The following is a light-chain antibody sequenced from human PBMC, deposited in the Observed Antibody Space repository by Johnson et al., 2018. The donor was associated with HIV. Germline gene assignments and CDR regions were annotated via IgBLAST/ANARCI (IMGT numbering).Light chain of an antibody. CDR1: SSNIGNNY. V-gene: IGLV1-51*02. J-gene: IGLJ1*01. CDR2: ENN. CDR3: GTWDSSLSALV. Sequence: QSVLTQPPSVSAAPGQKVTISCYGSSSNIGNNYISWYQQFPGTAPKLLIYENNKRPSGIPDRFSGSKSGTSATLGITGLQTGDEADYYCGTWDSSLSALVFGTGTKVTAL.